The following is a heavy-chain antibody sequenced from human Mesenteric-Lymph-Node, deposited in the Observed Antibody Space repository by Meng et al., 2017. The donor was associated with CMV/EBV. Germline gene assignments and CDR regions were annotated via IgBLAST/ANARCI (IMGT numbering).Heavy chain of an antibody. D-gene: IGHD2/OR15-2a*01. CDR2: IYGTGIT. J-gene: IGHJ4*02. Sequence: LQESGQGLVRPSGPLSLTCIVSGVSVTSGAYPWSWIRQSPGKGLEWIGYIYGTGITIYNPSLKSRVTILLETSKNQFSLKLNSVTTADTAVYYCAKSRSSTPGIVDDWGQGTLVTVSS. CDR3: AKSRSSTPGIVDD. V-gene: IGHV4-61*08. CDR1: GVSVTSGAYP.